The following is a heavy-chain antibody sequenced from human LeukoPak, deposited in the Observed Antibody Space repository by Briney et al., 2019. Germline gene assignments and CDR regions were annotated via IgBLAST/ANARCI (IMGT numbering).Heavy chain of an antibody. D-gene: IGHD3-22*01. V-gene: IGHV3-30*18. CDR1: GLIFSSYG. CDR2: ISHDGSNK. Sequence: GGSLRLSCAVSGLIFSSYGLHWVRQAPGKGRDWVAFISHDGSNKYYAHSVKGRFTISRDNSKNTLYLQMSSLRAEDTAVYYCAKLDYDSSGTDCWGQGTLVTVSS. CDR3: AKLDYDSSGTDC. J-gene: IGHJ4*02.